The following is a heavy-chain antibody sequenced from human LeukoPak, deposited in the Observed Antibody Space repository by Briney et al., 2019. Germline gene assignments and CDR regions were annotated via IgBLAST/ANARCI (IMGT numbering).Heavy chain of an antibody. D-gene: IGHD1-26*01. V-gene: IGHV4-39*01. CDR1: GASISDSTYY. Sequence: SETLSLTCTVSGASISDSTYYWGWIRQSPGKGLEWIGSIYYSGTTYSNPSLKSRVTISVDTSKNQFSLKLNSVTAADTAVYYCARHGARGNFYSSLDYWGQGTLVTVSS. CDR2: IYYSGTT. CDR3: ARHGARGNFYSSLDY. J-gene: IGHJ4*02.